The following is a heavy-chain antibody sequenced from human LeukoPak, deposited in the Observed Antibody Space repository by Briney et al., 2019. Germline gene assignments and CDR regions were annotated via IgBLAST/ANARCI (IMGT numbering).Heavy chain of an antibody. D-gene: IGHD3-10*01. V-gene: IGHV1-69*13. CDR3: ARDWYYGSGSYYSRFDY. CDR1: GGTFSSYA. Sequence: SVKVSCKASGGTFSSYAISWVRQAPGQGLEWMGGIIPIFGTADYAQKFQGRVTITADESTSTAYMELSSLRSEDTAVYYCARDWYYGSGSYYSRFDYWGQGTLVTVSS. CDR2: IIPIFGTA. J-gene: IGHJ4*02.